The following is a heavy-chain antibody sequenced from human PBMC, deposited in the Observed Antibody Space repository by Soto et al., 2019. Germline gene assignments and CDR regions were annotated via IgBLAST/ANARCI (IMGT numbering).Heavy chain of an antibody. D-gene: IGHD2-15*01. J-gene: IGHJ6*03. CDR1: GFTFSSYS. CDR2: ISSSSSYI. V-gene: IGHV3-21*01. Sequence: PGGSLRLSCAASGFTFSSYSMNWVRQAPGKGLEWVSSISSSSSYIYYADSVKGRFTISRDNAKNSLYLQMNSLRAEDTAVYYCATATQVAAVFYYYYMDVWGKGTTVTVS. CDR3: ATATQVAAVFYYYYMDV.